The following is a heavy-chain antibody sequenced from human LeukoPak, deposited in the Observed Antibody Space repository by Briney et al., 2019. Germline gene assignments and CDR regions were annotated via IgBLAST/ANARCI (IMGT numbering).Heavy chain of an antibody. D-gene: IGHD1-1*01. CDR1: GFTFSSFA. V-gene: IGHV3-23*01. Sequence: GGSLRLSCAASGFTFSSFAMSWVRRAPGKGLEWISGISGSGSTTYYADSVKGRFTISSDNSKNTLYLQMNSLRAEDTAVYYCAKDAWKRFDYWGHGTLVTVSS. CDR3: AKDAWKRFDY. J-gene: IGHJ4*01. CDR2: ISGSGSTT.